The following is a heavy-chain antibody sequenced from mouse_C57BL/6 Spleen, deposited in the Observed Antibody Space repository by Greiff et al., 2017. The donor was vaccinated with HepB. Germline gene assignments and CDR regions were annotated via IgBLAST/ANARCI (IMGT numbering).Heavy chain of an antibody. CDR1: GYTFTSYW. J-gene: IGHJ2*01. CDR2: IHPNSGST. CDR3: AREGGPTMVKRYFDY. D-gene: IGHD2-10*01. V-gene: IGHV1-64*01. Sequence: QVQLQQPGAELVKPGASVKLTCKASGYTFTSYWMHWVKQRPGQGLEWIGMIHPNSGSTNYNEKFKSKATLTVDKPSSTAYLQLSSLTSEDSAVYYCAREGGPTMVKRYFDYWGQGTTLTVSS.